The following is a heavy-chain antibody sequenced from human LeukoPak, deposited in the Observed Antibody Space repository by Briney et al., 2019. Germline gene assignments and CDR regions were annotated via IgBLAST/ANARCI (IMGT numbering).Heavy chain of an antibody. D-gene: IGHD2-2*01. Sequence: AGGSLRLSCAVSGFTFSDYYMSSIRQAPGKGLEWVSYISSSGSIIYYADSVKGRFTISRDNAKNSLYLQMNSLRAEDTAVYYCVRDNSYRLLLSGGIRGNWFFDLWGRGTLVTVSS. CDR1: GFTFSDYY. CDR3: VRDNSYRLLLSGGIRGNWFFDL. J-gene: IGHJ2*01. V-gene: IGHV3-11*01. CDR2: ISSSGSII.